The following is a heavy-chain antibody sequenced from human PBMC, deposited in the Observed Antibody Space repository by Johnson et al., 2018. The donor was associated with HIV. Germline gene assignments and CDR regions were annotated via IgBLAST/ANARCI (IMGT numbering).Heavy chain of an antibody. CDR2: ITGSGDKT. J-gene: IGHJ3*02. CDR3: AISIPRPGWGDAFDI. D-gene: IGHD3-16*01. CDR1: GFTFSSYV. Sequence: VQLVESGGGLVQPGGSLRLSCAAAGFTFSSYVMTWVRQAPGKGLEWVSTITGSGDKTWYADSVKGRFTISTDTSKNTLYLQMNALRAEDTAVYYCAISIPRPGWGDAFDIWGQGTMVTVSS. V-gene: IGHV3-23*04.